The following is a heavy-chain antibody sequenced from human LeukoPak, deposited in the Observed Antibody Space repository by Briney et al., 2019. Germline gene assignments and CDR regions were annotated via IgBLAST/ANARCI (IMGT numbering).Heavy chain of an antibody. CDR3: ARGGGLDV. D-gene: IGHD3-16*01. CDR1: GNYW. V-gene: IGHV3-74*01. CDR2: INSDGSWT. Sequence: GGSLRLSCAASGNYWMHWVRQAPGKGLVWVSHINSDGSWTSYADSVKGRFTISKDNAKNTVYLQMNNLRAEDTAVYYCARGGGLDVWGQGATVTVSS. J-gene: IGHJ6*02.